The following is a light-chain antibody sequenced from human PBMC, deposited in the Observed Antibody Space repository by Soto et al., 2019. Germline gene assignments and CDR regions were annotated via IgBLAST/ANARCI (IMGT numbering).Light chain of an antibody. J-gene: IGKJ2*01. CDR2: AAS. CDR3: QQSYTTPVYT. CDR1: QDSNTF. V-gene: IGKV1-39*01. Sequence: DIQVTQSPPSLSASVGDRVTVTCQASQDSNTFLNWYQLKPGKAPKLLIYAASNLQTGVPSRFSGSGSGTEFTLTISSLQPEDFATYFCQQSYTTPVYTFGQGTKLEIK.